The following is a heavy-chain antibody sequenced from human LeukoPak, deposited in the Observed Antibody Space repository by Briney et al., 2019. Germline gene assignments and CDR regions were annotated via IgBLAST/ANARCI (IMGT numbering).Heavy chain of an antibody. Sequence: ASVKLSCKASGATFSSYAISWVRQAPGQGLELMGRIIPIFGTANYAQKFQGRVTITADKSTSTAYMELSSLRSEDTAVYYCARVGLGDGLPNAFDIWGQGTMVTVSS. V-gene: IGHV1-69*06. D-gene: IGHD3-10*01. CDR1: GATFSSYA. J-gene: IGHJ3*02. CDR3: ARVGLGDGLPNAFDI. CDR2: IIPIFGTA.